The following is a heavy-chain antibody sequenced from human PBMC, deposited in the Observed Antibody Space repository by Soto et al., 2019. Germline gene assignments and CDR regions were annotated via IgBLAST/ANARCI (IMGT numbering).Heavy chain of an antibody. J-gene: IGHJ6*02. Sequence: ASVKVSCKASGGTFSSYAISWVRQMPGKGLEWMGIIYPGDSDTRYSPSFQGQVTISADKSISTAYLQWSSLKASDTAMYYCASSIASGGDYYYYYGMDVWGQGTTVTVSS. CDR3: ASSIASGGDYYYYYGMDV. V-gene: IGHV5-51*01. CDR2: IYPGDSDT. CDR1: GGTFSSYA. D-gene: IGHD2-21*02.